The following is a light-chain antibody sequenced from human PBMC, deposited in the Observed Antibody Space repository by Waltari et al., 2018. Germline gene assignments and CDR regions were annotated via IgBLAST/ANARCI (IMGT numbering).Light chain of an antibody. CDR3: QSYDSSLSGQGV. V-gene: IGLV1-40*01. CDR2: GNP. Sequence: QSVLTQPPSVSGAPGQRATISCTGTSSNIGVGYDVPRYQQLPGTSPKLLIYGNPNRPSEVPDRFSCSKSGTSASLAITGLQAEDESDYYCQSYDSSLSGQGVFGGGTKLTVL. J-gene: IGLJ3*02. CDR1: SSNIGVGYD.